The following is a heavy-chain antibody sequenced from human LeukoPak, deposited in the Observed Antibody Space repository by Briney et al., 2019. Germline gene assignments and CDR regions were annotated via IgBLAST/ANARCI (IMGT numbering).Heavy chain of an antibody. CDR3: ARTDYGDYFNDAFDI. V-gene: IGHV4-34*01. CDR1: GGSFSGYY. D-gene: IGHD4-17*01. Sequence: SETLSLTCGVYGGSFSGYYWSWIRQPPGKGLEWLGEINHSGRTNYNPSLKSRLSISVETPKSQFSLRLTSVTAADTAVYYCARTDYGDYFNDAFDIWGQGIMATVSS. CDR2: INHSGRT. J-gene: IGHJ3*02.